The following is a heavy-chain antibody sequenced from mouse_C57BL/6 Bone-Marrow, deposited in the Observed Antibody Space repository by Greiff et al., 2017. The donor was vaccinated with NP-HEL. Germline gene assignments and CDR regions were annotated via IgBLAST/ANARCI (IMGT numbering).Heavy chain of an antibody. J-gene: IGHJ4*01. Sequence: EVQLQQSGEGLVKPGGSLKLSCAASGFTFSSYAMSWVRQTPEKRLEWVAYISSGGDYIYYADTVKGRFTISRDNARNTLYLQMSSLKSEDTAMYYCTRDTYYYGSDYYAMDYWGQGTSVTVSS. CDR3: TRDTYYYGSDYYAMDY. CDR1: GFTFSSYA. V-gene: IGHV5-9-1*02. CDR2: ISSGGDYI. D-gene: IGHD1-1*01.